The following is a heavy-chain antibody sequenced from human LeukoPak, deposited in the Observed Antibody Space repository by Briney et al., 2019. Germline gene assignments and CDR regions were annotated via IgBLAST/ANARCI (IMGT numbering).Heavy chain of an antibody. CDR3: ARDGDLYYYDSSGYQGINY. D-gene: IGHD3-22*01. Sequence: GRSLRLSCAASGFTFSSYGMHWVRQAPGKGLEWVSYISSSGSTIYYADSVKGRFTISRDNAKNSLYLQMNSLRAEDTAVYYCARDGDLYYYDSSGYQGINYWGQGTLVTVSS. CDR1: GFTFSSYG. J-gene: IGHJ4*02. CDR2: ISSSGSTI. V-gene: IGHV3-48*04.